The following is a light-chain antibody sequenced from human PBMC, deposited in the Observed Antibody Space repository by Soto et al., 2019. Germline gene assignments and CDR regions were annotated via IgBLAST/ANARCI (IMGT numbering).Light chain of an antibody. J-gene: IGKJ4*01. V-gene: IGKV3-20*01. Sequence: EIVLTQSPGTLSLSPGERATLSCRASQSVSSRSLAWYQQKPGQAPRLLIYGASSRATGIPGRFSGSGSGTDFTLTISRLEPEDFAVYYCQQYGTSPRLTFGGGTKVEIK. CDR3: QQYGTSPRLT. CDR2: GAS. CDR1: QSVSSRS.